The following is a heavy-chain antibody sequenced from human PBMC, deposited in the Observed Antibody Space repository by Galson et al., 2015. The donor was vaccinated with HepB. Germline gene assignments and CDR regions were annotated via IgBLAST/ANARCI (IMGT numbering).Heavy chain of an antibody. CDR1: GFTFSSHN. Sequence: LRLSCAASGFTFSSHNMNWVRQAPGKGLEWVSYISSSSRPIYYAESVKGRFTISRDNAKNSLYLQMNSLRAEDTAVYYCARDTVTGTYYFDSWGQGTLVTVSS. CDR2: ISSSSRPI. V-gene: IGHV3-48*04. D-gene: IGHD6-19*01. CDR3: ARDTVTGTYYFDS. J-gene: IGHJ4*02.